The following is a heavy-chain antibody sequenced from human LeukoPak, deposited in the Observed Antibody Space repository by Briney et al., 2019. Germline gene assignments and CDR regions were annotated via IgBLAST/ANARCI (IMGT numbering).Heavy chain of an antibody. V-gene: IGHV4-4*07. CDR2: IYTSGST. Sequence: ASETLSLTCTVSGGSISSYYWSWIRQPPGKGLEWIGRIYTSGSTNYNPSLKSRVTMSVDTSKNQFSLKLSSVTAADTAVYYCARDRGYGDYLNAFDIWGQGTMVTVSS. D-gene: IGHD4-17*01. CDR1: GGSISSYY. CDR3: ARDRGYGDYLNAFDI. J-gene: IGHJ3*02.